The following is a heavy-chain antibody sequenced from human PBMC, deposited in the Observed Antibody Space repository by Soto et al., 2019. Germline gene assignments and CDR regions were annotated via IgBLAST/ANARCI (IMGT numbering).Heavy chain of an antibody. V-gene: IGHV1-58*01. CDR3: AADPYSGSSYYYYGMDV. J-gene: IGHJ6*02. CDR1: GFTFTSSA. D-gene: IGHD1-26*01. Sequence: VKVSCKASGFTFTSSAVQWVRQARGQRLEWIGWIVVGSGNTNYAQKFQERVTITRDMSTSTAYMELSSLRSEDTAVYYCAADPYSGSSYYYYGMDVWGQGTTVTVSS. CDR2: IVVGSGNT.